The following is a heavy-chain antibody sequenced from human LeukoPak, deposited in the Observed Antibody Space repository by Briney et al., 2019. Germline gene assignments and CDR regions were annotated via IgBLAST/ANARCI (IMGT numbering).Heavy chain of an antibody. CDR1: GFTFSSYS. CDR2: ISSSSSYI. D-gene: IGHD3-22*01. V-gene: IGHV3-21*01. J-gene: IGHJ4*02. CDR3: AREEVVITGYYFDY. Sequence: GGSLRLSCAASGFTFSSYSMNWVRQAPGKGLEWVSSISSSSSYIYYADSVKGRFTISRDNAKNSLYLQMNSLRAEDTAVYYCAREEVVITGYYFDYWGQGTLVTVSS.